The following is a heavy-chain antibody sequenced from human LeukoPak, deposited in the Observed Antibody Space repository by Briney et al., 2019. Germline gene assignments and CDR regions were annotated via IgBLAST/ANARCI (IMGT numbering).Heavy chain of an antibody. CDR3: ARLRSGSSCLDY. D-gene: IGHD2-15*01. Sequence: PGGSLRLSCAASGFTFTSYSMNWVRQAPGKGLEWVSYISIGSSTIYYGDSVKGRFTISRDNAKNSLYLQMNSLRDEDTAVYYCARLRSGSSCLDYWGQGTLVTVSS. CDR2: ISIGSSTI. CDR1: GFTFTSYS. J-gene: IGHJ4*02. V-gene: IGHV3-48*02.